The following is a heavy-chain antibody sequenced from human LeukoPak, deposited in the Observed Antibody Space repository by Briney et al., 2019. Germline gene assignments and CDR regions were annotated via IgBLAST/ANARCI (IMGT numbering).Heavy chain of an antibody. D-gene: IGHD3-16*01. CDR2: ISGSNRLI. V-gene: IGHV3-21*01. CDR1: GFSFSQHS. J-gene: IGHJ3*02. CDR3: VTGDDPDYTWENHRLDAFDI. Sequence: PGGSLRLSCEASGFSFSQHSMGWVRLAPGKGLEWVSSISGSNRLIYYADSVKGRFTVSRDNAKNLVFLQMHSLRADDTAIYYRVTGDDPDYTWENHRLDAFDIWGQGTMVTVSS.